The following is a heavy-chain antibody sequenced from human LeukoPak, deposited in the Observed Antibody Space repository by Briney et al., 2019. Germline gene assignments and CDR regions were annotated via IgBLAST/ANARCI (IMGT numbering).Heavy chain of an antibody. J-gene: IGHJ4*02. V-gene: IGHV1-18*01. D-gene: IGHD6-19*01. CDR2: ISAYNGNT. CDR3: ARVSGSSGWYLATLDY. CDR1: GYTFTSYG. Sequence: GASVKVSCKASGYTFTSYGISWVRQAPGQGLEWMGWISAYNGNTNYAQKLQGRVTMTTDTSTSTAYMELRSLGSDDTAVYYCARVSGSSGWYLATLDYWGQGTLVTVSS.